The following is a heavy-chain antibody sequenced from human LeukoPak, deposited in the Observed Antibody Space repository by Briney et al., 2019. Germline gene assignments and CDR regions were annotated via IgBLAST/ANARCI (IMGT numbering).Heavy chain of an antibody. Sequence: SETLSLTCTVSADSITSYYWSWIPQPPGKGLEGIGYIIHRGSTNSNPSLRSRVTISMDTSMNQFSLRLTSVSAADTAVYYWARDGGEVGAFTWFDPWGQGTPGTVSS. CDR1: ADSITSYY. CDR3: ARDGGEVGAFTWFDP. CDR2: IIHRGST. V-gene: IGHV4-59*01. J-gene: IGHJ5*02. D-gene: IGHD1-26*01.